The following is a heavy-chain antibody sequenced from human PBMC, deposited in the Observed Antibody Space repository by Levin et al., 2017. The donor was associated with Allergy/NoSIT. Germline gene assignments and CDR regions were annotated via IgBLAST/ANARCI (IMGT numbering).Heavy chain of an antibody. CDR3: ARAPTGYFDY. D-gene: IGHD1-1*01. J-gene: IGHJ4*02. Sequence: GESLKISCAVSGFTFSNYGFHWVRQAPGRGLEWVAVIWSDGSDKYYADSVKGRFTISRDNSKNTLFLQMNSLRAEDTAVYYCARAPTGYFDYWGQGTLVTVSS. V-gene: IGHV3-33*01. CDR1: GFTFSNYG. CDR2: IWSDGSDK.